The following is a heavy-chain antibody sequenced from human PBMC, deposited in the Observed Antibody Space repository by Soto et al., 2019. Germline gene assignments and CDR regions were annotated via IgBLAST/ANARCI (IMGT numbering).Heavy chain of an antibody. D-gene: IGHD2-2*01. J-gene: IGHJ6*02. Sequence: QVQLVQSGAEVKKPGSSVKVSCKASGGTFGSYAISWVRQAPGQGLEWMGGIIPIPGTANYAQKFQGRVTIAADESTRTAYMELSSLRSEDTAVCYCARSQGSSTSLEIYYYYYYGMDVWGQGTTVTVSS. CDR3: ARSQGSSTSLEIYYYYYYGMDV. CDR2: IIPIPGTA. V-gene: IGHV1-69*01. CDR1: GGTFGSYA.